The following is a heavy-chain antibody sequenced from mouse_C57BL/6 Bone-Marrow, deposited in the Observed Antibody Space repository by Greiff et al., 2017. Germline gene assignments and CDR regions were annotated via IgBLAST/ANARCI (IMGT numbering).Heavy chain of an antibody. CDR3: ARSYYGNYDAMDY. D-gene: IGHD2-10*01. CDR1: GYTFTSYW. V-gene: IGHV1-50*01. J-gene: IGHJ4*01. CDR2: IAPSDSYT. Sequence: QVQLQQPGAELVKPGASVKLSCKASGYTFTSYWMQWVKQRPGQGLEWIGEIAPSDSYTNYNQKFKGKATLTVDTSSSTAYMQLSSLTSEDSAVYYCARSYYGNYDAMDYWGQGTSVTVSS.